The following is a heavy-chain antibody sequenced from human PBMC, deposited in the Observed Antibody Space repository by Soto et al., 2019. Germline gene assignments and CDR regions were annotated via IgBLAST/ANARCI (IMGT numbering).Heavy chain of an antibody. Sequence: PSETLSLTCTVSGGSISSYDWSWIRQPPGKGLEWIGYIYYSGRTNYNPSLKSRVTISVDTSKNQFSLKLSSVTAADTAVYYCARGYCSSTICYIWDNWFDPWGQGTLVTVPQ. CDR1: GGSISSYD. V-gene: IGHV4-59*01. CDR2: IYYSGRT. CDR3: ARGYCSSTICYIWDNWFDP. D-gene: IGHD2-2*02. J-gene: IGHJ5*02.